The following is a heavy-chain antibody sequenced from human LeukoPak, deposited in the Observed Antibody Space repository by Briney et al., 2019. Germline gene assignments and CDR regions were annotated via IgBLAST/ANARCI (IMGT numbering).Heavy chain of an antibody. CDR2: ISHDGGNK. CDR3: AKDLLSAESF. Sequence: PGGSLRLSCAASGFTFGSYGMHWVRQAPGKGLEWVVVISHDGGNKYYADSVKGRFTISRDNSKKTLYLQMDSLRSEDTAVYYCAKDLLSAESFWGQGTLVTVSS. D-gene: IGHD3-3*01. J-gene: IGHJ4*02. CDR1: GFTFGSYG. V-gene: IGHV3-30-3*01.